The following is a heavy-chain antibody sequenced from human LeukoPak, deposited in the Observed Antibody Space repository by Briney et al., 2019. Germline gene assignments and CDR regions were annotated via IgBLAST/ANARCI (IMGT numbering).Heavy chain of an antibody. CDR3: ARGRDYYDSRGYYYFDY. Sequence: TLSLTCTVSGGSISSGGYYWSWIRQHPGKGLEWFGYIYYSGSTYYNPSLKSRVTISVDTSKNQFSLKLSSVTAADTAVYYCARGRDYYDSRGYYYFDYWGQGTLVTVSS. D-gene: IGHD3-22*01. V-gene: IGHV4-31*03. CDR2: IYYSGST. J-gene: IGHJ4*02. CDR1: GGSISSGGYY.